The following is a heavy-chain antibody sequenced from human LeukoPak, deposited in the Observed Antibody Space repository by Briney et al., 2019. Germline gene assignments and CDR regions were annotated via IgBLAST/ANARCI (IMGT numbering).Heavy chain of an antibody. CDR2: ISSSGSTI. CDR3: ARDIYADIAAPGFDY. J-gene: IGHJ4*02. D-gene: IGHD6-6*01. CDR1: GFTFSSYE. Sequence: PGGSLRLPCAASGFTFSSYEMNWVRQAPGKGLEWVSYISSSGSTIYYADSVKGRFTISRDNAKNSLYLQMNSLRAEDTALYYCARDIYADIAAPGFDYWGQGTLVTVSS. V-gene: IGHV3-48*03.